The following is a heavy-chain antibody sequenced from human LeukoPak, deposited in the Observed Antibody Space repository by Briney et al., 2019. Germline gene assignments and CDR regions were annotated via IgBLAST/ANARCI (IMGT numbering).Heavy chain of an antibody. V-gene: IGHV1-2*02. Sequence: ASVKVSCKASGYTFTGYYMHWVRQAPGQGLEWMGWINPNSGGTNYAQKFQGRVTMTRDTSISTAYMELSRLRSDDTAVYYCAREIVVVMFLSAFDIWGQGTMVTVSS. CDR3: AREIVVVMFLSAFDI. D-gene: IGHD3-22*01. CDR1: GYTFTGYY. J-gene: IGHJ3*02. CDR2: INPNSGGT.